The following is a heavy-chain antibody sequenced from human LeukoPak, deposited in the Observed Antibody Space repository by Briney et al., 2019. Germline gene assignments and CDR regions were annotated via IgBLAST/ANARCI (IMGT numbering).Heavy chain of an antibody. CDR2: ISGSGGST. CDR1: GFTFSSYA. Sequence: HPGGSLRLLCAASGFTFSSYAMSCVRQAPGKGLECVSAISGSGGSTYYADSVKGRFTISRDNSKNTLYLQMNSLRAEDTAVYYCAKDRLIRWQMFDYWGQGTLVTVSS. V-gene: IGHV3-23*01. CDR3: AKDRLIRWQMFDY. J-gene: IGHJ4*02. D-gene: IGHD2-15*01.